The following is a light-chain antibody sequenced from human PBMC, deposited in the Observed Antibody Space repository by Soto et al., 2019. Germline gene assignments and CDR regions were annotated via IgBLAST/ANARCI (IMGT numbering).Light chain of an antibody. V-gene: IGKV1-39*01. CDR2: AAS. CDR1: QSISSY. CDR3: QQSYSTPLT. J-gene: IGKJ4*01. Sequence: DLHMTQSPSSLSASVGDRVTITCRASQSISSYLNWYQQKPGKAPKLLIYAASSLQSGVPSRFSGSGSGTDFTLTISSLQPEDFATYYCQQSYSTPLTFGGGTKVDI.